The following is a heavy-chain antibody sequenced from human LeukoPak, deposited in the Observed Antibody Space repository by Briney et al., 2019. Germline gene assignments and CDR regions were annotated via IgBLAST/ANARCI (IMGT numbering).Heavy chain of an antibody. CDR3: ARLYDSSGYSDAFDI. CDR1: GGSISSGDYY. CDR2: IYYSGST. Sequence: PSQTLSLTCTVSGGSISSGDYYWGWIRQPPGKGLEWIGYIYYSGSTNYNPSLKSRVTISVDTSKNQFSLKLSSVTAADTAVYYCARLYDSSGYSDAFDIWGQGTMVTVSS. J-gene: IGHJ3*02. V-gene: IGHV4-61*05. D-gene: IGHD3-22*01.